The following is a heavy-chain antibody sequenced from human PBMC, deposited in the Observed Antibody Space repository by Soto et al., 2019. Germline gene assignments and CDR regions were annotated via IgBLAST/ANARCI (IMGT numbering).Heavy chain of an antibody. CDR2: ISSAGST. V-gene: IGHV4-59*01. D-gene: IGHD1-26*01. CDR1: GDSITNYY. J-gene: IGHJ4*02. CDR3: AGGTSVLWEMFF. Sequence: QVQLQESGPGLVRPSETLSLSCSVSGDSITNYYWSWIRQPPGMGLEWIGYISSAGSTNFTPSLNSRVFISRDTSENQFFLELTSVTAADTAVYYCAGGTSVLWEMFFWGQGTLVSVSS.